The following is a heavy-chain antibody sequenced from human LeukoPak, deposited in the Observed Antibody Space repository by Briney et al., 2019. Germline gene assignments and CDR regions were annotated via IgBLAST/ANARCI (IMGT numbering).Heavy chain of an antibody. Sequence: GGSLRLSCAASGFTFSSYAMSWVRQAPGKGLEWVSTISGGGGSTYYADSVKGRFTISRDNSKNTLYLTTNSLRAEDTAVYYCARLPTAINGYFDPWGQGTLVTVSS. CDR1: GFTFSSYA. V-gene: IGHV3-23*01. CDR2: ISGGGGST. J-gene: IGHJ5*02. CDR3: ARLPTAINGYFDP. D-gene: IGHD2-2*01.